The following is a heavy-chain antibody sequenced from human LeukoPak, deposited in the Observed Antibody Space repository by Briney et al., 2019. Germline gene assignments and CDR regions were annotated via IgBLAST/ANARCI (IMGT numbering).Heavy chain of an antibody. CDR2: IYSGGST. V-gene: IGHV3-53*05. J-gene: IGHJ4*02. CDR1: GFTVSSNY. Sequence: GGSLRLSCAASGFTVSSNYMSWVRQAPGKGLEWVSVIYSGGSTYYADSVKGRFTISRDNSKNTLYLQMNSLRAEDTAVYYCAKDRVTAAGYYFDYWGQGTLVTVSS. CDR3: AKDRVTAAGYYFDY. D-gene: IGHD6-13*01.